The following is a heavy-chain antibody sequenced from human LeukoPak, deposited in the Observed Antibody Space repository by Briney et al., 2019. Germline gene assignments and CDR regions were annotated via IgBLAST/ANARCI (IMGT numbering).Heavy chain of an antibody. CDR1: GDSISSGYY. Sequence: SETLSLTCTVSGDSISSGYYWGWIRQPPGKGLEWIGSIHHSGSTYYNPSLKSRVTMSVDTSKNQFSLKLSSVTAADTAMYYCARDSSSGYYPGLYFQHWGQGTLVTVSS. D-gene: IGHD6-19*01. V-gene: IGHV4-38-2*02. CDR3: ARDSSSGYYPGLYFQH. CDR2: IHHSGST. J-gene: IGHJ1*01.